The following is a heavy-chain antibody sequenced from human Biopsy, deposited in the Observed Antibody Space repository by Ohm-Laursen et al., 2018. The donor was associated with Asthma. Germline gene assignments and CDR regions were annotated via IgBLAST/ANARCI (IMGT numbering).Heavy chain of an antibody. D-gene: IGHD2-15*01. J-gene: IGHJ4*02. CDR3: AGFCSGGNCPDH. CDR1: GVSIRSYY. CDR2: IHYSGST. V-gene: IGHV4-59*01. Sequence: SETLSLTCTVSGVSIRSYYWTWIRQPPGKGLEWIGNIHYSGSTYSNPSLKSRVTISVDTSKKRISLRLSSVIAADTAVYYCAGFCSGGNCPDHWGQGTLVTVSS.